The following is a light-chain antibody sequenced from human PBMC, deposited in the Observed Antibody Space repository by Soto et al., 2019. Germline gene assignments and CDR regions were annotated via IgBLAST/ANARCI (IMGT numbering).Light chain of an antibody. CDR2: KAS. CDR3: QQYNGYWT. Sequence: QMTQSPSTLSASVGDRVTITCRASQSISDLLAWYQQKPGKAPKLLIYKASSLKSGVPSRFSASGSGTEYTLTISSLQPDDFASYYCQQYNGYWTFGQGTKVKIK. V-gene: IGKV1-5*03. J-gene: IGKJ1*01. CDR1: QSISDL.